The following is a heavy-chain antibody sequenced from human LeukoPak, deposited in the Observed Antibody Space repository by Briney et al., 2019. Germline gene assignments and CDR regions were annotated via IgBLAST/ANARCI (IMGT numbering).Heavy chain of an antibody. Sequence: SETLSLTCTVSGGSISSYYWSWIRQPAGKGLEWIGRIYTSGSTNYNPSLKSRVTISVDTSKNQFSLKLSSVTAADTAVYYCARCSLTKYSSGCDWFDPWGQGTLVTVSS. CDR1: GGSISSYY. D-gene: IGHD6-19*01. CDR3: ARCSLTKYSSGCDWFDP. J-gene: IGHJ5*02. CDR2: IYTSGST. V-gene: IGHV4-4*07.